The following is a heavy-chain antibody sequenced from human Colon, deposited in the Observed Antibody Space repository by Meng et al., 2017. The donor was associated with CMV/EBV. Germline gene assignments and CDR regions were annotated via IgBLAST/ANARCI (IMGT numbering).Heavy chain of an antibody. CDR1: GGTFSSYT. V-gene: IGHV1-69*02. J-gene: IGHJ5*02. Sequence: SVKVSCKASGGTFSSYTISWVRQAPGQGLEWMGRIIPILGIANYAQKFQGRVTITADKSTSTAYMELSSLRSEDTAVYYCASLLYCSSTRCSHYNWFDPWGQGTLVTVSS. D-gene: IGHD2-2*01. CDR2: IIPILGIA. CDR3: ASLLYCSSTRCSHYNWFDP.